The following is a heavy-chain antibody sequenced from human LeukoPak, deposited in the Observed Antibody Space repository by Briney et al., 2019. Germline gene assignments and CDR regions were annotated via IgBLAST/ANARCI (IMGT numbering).Heavy chain of an antibody. D-gene: IGHD5-12*01. CDR3: ARGYSGYDQLLDY. J-gene: IGHJ4*02. CDR2: IIPIFGTA. V-gene: IGHV1-69*05. CDR1: GGTFSSYA. Sequence: GASVKVPCKASGGTFSSYAISWVRQAPGQGLEWMGGIIPIFGTANYAQKFQGRVTITTDESTSTAYMELSSLRSEDTAVYYCARGYSGYDQLLDYWGQGTLVTVSS.